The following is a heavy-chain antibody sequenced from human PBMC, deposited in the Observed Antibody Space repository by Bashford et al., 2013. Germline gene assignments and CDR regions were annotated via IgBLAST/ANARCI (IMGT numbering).Heavy chain of an antibody. D-gene: IGHD3-22*01. CDR1: GIQLYQLL. CDR3: ARLGRYYYDSSGYYYPFDY. Sequence: GRSLKISXKGSGIQLYQLLDRAGCARXPGKGLEWMGIIYPGDSDTRYSPSFQGQVTISADKSISTAYLQWSSLKASDTAMYYCARLGRYYYDSSGYYYPFDYWGQGTLVTVSS. V-gene: IGHV5-51*01. J-gene: IGHJ4*02. CDR2: IYPGDSDT.